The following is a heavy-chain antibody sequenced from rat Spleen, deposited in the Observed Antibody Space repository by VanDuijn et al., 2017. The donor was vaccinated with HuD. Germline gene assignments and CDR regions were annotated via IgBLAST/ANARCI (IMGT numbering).Heavy chain of an antibody. CDR1: GFSLTSYN. V-gene: IGHV2-45*01. Sequence: QVQLKESGPGLVQPSETLSLTCTVSGFSLTSYNVHWVRQPPGKGLEWMGVMWSGGSTDYNSALKSRLSISRDTSKNQVFLKMNSLQSEDTTTYYCARENYSSYRGGVMDAWGQGASVTVSS. CDR2: MWSGGST. D-gene: IGHD1-2*01. CDR3: ARENYSSYRGGVMDA. J-gene: IGHJ4*01.